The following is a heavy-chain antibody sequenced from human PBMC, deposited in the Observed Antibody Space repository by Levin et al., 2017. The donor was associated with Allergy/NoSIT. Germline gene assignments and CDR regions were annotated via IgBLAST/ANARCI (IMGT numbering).Heavy chain of an antibody. CDR3: ARGGYYYVWGSYRNDNWFDP. Sequence: SETLSLTCAVYGGSFSGYYWSWIRQPPGKGLEWIGEINHSGSTNYNPSLKSRVTISVDTSKNQFSLKLSSVTAADTAVYYCARGGYYYVWGSYRNDNWFDPWGQGTLVTVSS. V-gene: IGHV4-34*01. CDR2: INHSGST. D-gene: IGHD3-16*02. J-gene: IGHJ5*02. CDR1: GGSFSGYY.